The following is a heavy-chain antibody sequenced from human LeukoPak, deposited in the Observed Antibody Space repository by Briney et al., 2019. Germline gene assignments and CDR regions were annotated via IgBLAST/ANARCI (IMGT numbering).Heavy chain of an antibody. CDR1: GGSFSGYY. CDR2: INHSGST. J-gene: IGHJ2*01. D-gene: IGHD2-21*02. V-gene: IGHV4-34*01. CDR3: ARHSLSRQHIVVVTAVHWYFDL. Sequence: SETLSLTCAVYGGSFSGYYWSWIRQPPGKGLEWIGEINHSGSTNYNPSLKSRVTISVDTTKNQFSLKLNSVTAADTAVYYCARHSLSRQHIVVVTAVHWYFDLWGRGTLVTVSS.